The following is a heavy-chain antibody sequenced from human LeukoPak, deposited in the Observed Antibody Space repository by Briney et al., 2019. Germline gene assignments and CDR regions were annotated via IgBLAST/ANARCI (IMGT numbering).Heavy chain of an antibody. CDR3: AKGGDYDDLSGY. J-gene: IGHJ4*02. D-gene: IGHD4-17*01. CDR2: ISYDGGNK. V-gene: IGHV3-30*18. Sequence: GGTLRLSCAASGFTFSIYDMHWVRQAPGKGLEWVAVISYDGGNKYYADSVKGRFTISRDNSKNTLYLQMNSLRAEDTAVYYCAKGGDYDDLSGYWGQGTLVTVSS. CDR1: GFTFSIYD.